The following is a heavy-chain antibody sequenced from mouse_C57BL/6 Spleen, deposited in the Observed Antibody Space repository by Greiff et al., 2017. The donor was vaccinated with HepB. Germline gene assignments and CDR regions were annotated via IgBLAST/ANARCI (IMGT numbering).Heavy chain of an antibody. CDR2: IRLKSDNYAT. Sequence: DVMLVESGGGLVQPGGSMKLSCVASGFTFSNYWMNWVRQSPEKGLEWVAQIRLKSDNYATHYAESVKGRFTISRDDSKSSVYLQMNNLRAEDTGIYYCVQGYGSSSFYAMDYWGQGTSVTVSS. CDR3: VQGYGSSSFYAMDY. CDR1: GFTFSNYW. J-gene: IGHJ4*01. V-gene: IGHV6-3*01. D-gene: IGHD1-1*01.